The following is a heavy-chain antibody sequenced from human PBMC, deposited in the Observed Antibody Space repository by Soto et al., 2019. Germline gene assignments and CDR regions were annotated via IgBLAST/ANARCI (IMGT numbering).Heavy chain of an antibody. D-gene: IGHD3-22*01. Sequence: KPSETLSLTCTVSGGSISSYYWSWIRQPPGKGLEWIGYIYYSGSTNYNPSLKSRVTISVDTSKNQFSLKLSSVTAADTAVYYCARERWLPEYYYGMDVWGQGTTVTVSS. CDR2: IYYSGST. CDR3: ARERWLPEYYYGMDV. J-gene: IGHJ6*02. CDR1: GGSISSYY. V-gene: IGHV4-59*08.